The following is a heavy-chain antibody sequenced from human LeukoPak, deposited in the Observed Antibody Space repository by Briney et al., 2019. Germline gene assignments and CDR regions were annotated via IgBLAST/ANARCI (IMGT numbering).Heavy chain of an antibody. CDR1: GFTFNSYS. CDR3: AKGSGYYSRDAFDI. D-gene: IGHD3-22*01. Sequence: GGSLRLSCAASGFTFNSYSMNWVRQAPGKGLEWISDISSSSSTIYYADSVKGRFTISRDNAKNSLHLQMNSLRAEDTAVYYCAKGSGYYSRDAFDIWGQGTMVTVSS. J-gene: IGHJ3*02. CDR2: ISSSSSTI. V-gene: IGHV3-48*04.